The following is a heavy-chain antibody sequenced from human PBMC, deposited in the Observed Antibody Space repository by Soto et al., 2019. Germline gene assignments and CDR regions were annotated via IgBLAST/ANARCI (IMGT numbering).Heavy chain of an antibody. Sequence: EVQLVESGGGLVQPGGSLRLSCAASGFSFSDYYINWVRQAPGKGLEWVGRTRNKASSYTTDYAAFVKGRFTISREDSKNLIYLQMNSLKTEDTAVYYCAREGSSSGPDYEYWGQGTRVTVSS. CDR3: AREGSSSGPDYEY. J-gene: IGHJ4*02. CDR2: TRNKASSYTT. V-gene: IGHV3-72*01. CDR1: GFSFSDYY. D-gene: IGHD3-22*01.